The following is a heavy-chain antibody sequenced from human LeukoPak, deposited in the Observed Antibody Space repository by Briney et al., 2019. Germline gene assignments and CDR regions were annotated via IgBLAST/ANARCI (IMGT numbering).Heavy chain of an antibody. J-gene: IGHJ4*02. D-gene: IGHD2-21*01. CDR2: MSPNSGNT. CDR1: GYTFTSYD. V-gene: IGHV1-8*01. Sequence: ASVKVSCKASGYTFTSYDINWVRQATGQGLEWMGWMSPNSGNTGYAQKFQGRVTMTRNTSISTAYMELSSLRSEDTAVYYCARGPIVVVRRPFYYFDYWGQGTLVTVSS. CDR3: ARGPIVVVRRPFYYFDY.